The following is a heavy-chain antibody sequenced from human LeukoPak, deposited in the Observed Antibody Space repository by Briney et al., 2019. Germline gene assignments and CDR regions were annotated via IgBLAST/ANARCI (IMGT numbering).Heavy chain of an antibody. CDR3: ARVVADSSGWETLDY. CDR1: GYTFTNYY. Sequence: APVKVSSKASGYTFTNYYIHWVRQAPGQGLEWMGIITPSSGSTTYTQKFQGRVTMTRDTSTSTVYMELSSLRSEDTAVYYCARVVADSSGWETLDYWGQGTLVIVPS. J-gene: IGHJ4*02. V-gene: IGHV1-46*01. D-gene: IGHD6-19*01. CDR2: ITPSSGST.